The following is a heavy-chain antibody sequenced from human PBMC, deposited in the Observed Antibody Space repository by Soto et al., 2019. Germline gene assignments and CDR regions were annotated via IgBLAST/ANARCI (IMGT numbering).Heavy chain of an antibody. D-gene: IGHD4-4*01. J-gene: IGHJ4*02. CDR1: GGTFSSYT. V-gene: IGHV1-69*02. CDR2: IIPILGIA. CDR3: ARGSPPTVNSDYFDY. Sequence: QVQLVQSGAEVKKPGSSVKVSCKASGGTFSSYTISWVRQAPGQGLEWTGRIIPILGIANYAQKFQGRVTITADKSTSTAYMELSSLRSEDTAVYYCARGSPPTVNSDYFDYWGQGTLVTVSS.